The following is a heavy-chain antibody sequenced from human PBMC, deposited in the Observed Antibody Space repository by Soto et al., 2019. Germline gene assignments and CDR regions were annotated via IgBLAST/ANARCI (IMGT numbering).Heavy chain of an antibody. CDR3: ARAKYSENYRYYYYGMDV. Sequence: VGSLRLSCAASGFTFSSYSMNWVRQAPGKGLEWLSYISSSTNTIYYADSVKGRFTISRDNAKNSLYLQMNSLRDADTAVYYCARAKYSENYRYYYYGMDVWGQGTTVTVSS. V-gene: IGHV3-48*02. J-gene: IGHJ6*02. D-gene: IGHD1-26*01. CDR1: GFTFSSYS. CDR2: ISSSTNTI.